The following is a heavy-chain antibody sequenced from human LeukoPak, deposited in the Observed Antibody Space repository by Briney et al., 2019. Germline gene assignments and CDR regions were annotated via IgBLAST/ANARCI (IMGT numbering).Heavy chain of an antibody. V-gene: IGHV4-59*01. CDR3: ARSGYSYGEDAFDI. J-gene: IGHJ3*02. CDR2: IYYSGST. D-gene: IGHD5-18*01. Sequence: SETLSLTRTVSGGSISSYYWSWIRQPPGKGLEWIGYIYYSGSTNYNPSLKSRVTISVDTSKNQFSLKLSSVTAADTAVYYCARSGYSYGEDAFDIWGQGTMVTVSS. CDR1: GGSISSYY.